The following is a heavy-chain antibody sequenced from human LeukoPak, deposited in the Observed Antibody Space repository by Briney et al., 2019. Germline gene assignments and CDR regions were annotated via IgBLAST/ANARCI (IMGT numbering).Heavy chain of an antibody. J-gene: IGHJ3*02. CDR1: GYTFTGYY. CDR3: ARVLTMVRGAMGAFDI. CDR2: INPNSGGT. V-gene: IGHV1-2*02. D-gene: IGHD3-10*01. Sequence: ASVKVPCKSSGYTFTGYYMHWVRQAPGQGLEWMGWINPNSGGTNYAQKFQGRVTMTRDTSISTAYMELSRLRSDDTAVYYCARVLTMVRGAMGAFDIWGQGTMVTVSS.